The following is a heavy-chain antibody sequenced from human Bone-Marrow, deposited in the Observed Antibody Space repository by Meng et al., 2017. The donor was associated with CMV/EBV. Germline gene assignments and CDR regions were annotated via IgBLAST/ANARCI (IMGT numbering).Heavy chain of an antibody. J-gene: IGHJ6*02. V-gene: IGHV3-23*01. CDR1: GFTFSSYA. Sequence: GESLKISCAASGFTFSSYAMSWVRQAPGKGLEWVSAISGSGGSTYYADSVKGRFTISRDNSKNTLYLQMNSLRAEDTAVYYCAKDLILDKYSSSRYGMDVWGQGTTVTASS. CDR3: AKDLILDKYSSSRYGMDV. D-gene: IGHD6-6*01. CDR2: ISGSGGST.